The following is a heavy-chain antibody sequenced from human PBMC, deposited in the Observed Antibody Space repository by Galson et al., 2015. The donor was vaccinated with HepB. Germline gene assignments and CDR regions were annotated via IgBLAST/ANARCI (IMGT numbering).Heavy chain of an antibody. Sequence: SVKVSCKASGYKLTHYGLNWVRQAPGQGLEWMGWISSYNGNTNYAQKFQGRVTMTTDTSTSTAYMELRSLRSDDTAVYYCARDHTVTTKNWFDPWGQGTLVIVSS. CDR2: ISSYNGNT. CDR1: GYKLTHYG. D-gene: IGHD4-17*01. V-gene: IGHV1-18*01. J-gene: IGHJ5*02. CDR3: ARDHTVTTKNWFDP.